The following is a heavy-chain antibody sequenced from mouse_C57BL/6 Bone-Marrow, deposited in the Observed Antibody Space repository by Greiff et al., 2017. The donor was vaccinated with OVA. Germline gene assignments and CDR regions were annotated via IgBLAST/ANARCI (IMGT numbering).Heavy chain of an antibody. CDR2: IYPGGGYT. CDR3: ARWLLRAMDY. V-gene: IGHV1-63*01. Sequence: VQLQQSGAELVRPGTSVKMSCTASGYTFTNYWIGWAKQRPGHGLEWIGDIYPGGGYTNYTEKFKGKATLTADKSSSTAYMQFSSLTSEDSAIYYCARWLLRAMDYWGQGTSVTVSS. J-gene: IGHJ4*01. D-gene: IGHD2-3*01. CDR1: GYTFTNYW.